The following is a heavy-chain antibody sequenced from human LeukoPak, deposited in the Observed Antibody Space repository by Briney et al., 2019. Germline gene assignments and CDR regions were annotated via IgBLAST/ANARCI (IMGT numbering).Heavy chain of an antibody. CDR2: IYYSGST. CDR3: ARLGGALTSFDY. CDR1: GGSISSSSYY. V-gene: IGHV4-39*01. Sequence: PSETLSLTCTVSGGSISSSSYYWGWIRQPPGKGLEWIGSIYYSGSTYYNPSLKSRVTISVDTSKNQFSLKLSSVTAADTAVYYCARLGGALTSFDYWGQGTLVTVSS. J-gene: IGHJ4*02. D-gene: IGHD3-16*01.